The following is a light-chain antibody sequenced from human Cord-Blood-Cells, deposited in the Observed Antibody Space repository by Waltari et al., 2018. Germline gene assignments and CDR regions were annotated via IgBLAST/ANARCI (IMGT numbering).Light chain of an antibody. CDR1: SSDVGGYNY. CDR3: SSYTSSSTVV. Sequence: QSALTQPASVSGSPGQSITISCPGTSSDVGGYNYVSWYQQHPGKAPKLMIYEVSNRPSGVSNRFSGSKSGNTASLTISGLQAEDEADYYCSSYTSSSTVVFGGWTKLTVL. CDR2: EVS. V-gene: IGLV2-14*01. J-gene: IGLJ2*01.